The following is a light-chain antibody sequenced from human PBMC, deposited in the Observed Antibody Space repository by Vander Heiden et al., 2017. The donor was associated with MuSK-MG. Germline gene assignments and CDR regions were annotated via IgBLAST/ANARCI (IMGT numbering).Light chain of an antibody. CDR2: NVS. J-gene: IGLJ2*01. CDR1: SSDIGSNDV. CDR3: SSYTSSTTLV. V-gene: IGLV2-14*01. Sequence: QSAPTQPAPASGSPGPSLTMSCTGTSSDIGSNDVASWYQQRPGKAPKLIICNVSNRPSGVADRFSGSKSGNEASLTISGLQDEDEADYFCSSYTSSTTLVFGGGTKLTVL.